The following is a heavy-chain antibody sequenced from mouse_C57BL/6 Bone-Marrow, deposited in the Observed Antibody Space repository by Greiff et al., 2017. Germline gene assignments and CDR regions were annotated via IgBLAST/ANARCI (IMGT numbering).Heavy chain of an antibody. CDR1: GYTFTSYW. Sequence: VQLQQPGAELVMPGASVKLSCKASGYTFTSYWMHWVKQRPGQGLEWIGEIDPSDSYTNYNQKFKGKSTLTVDKSSSTAYMQRSSLTSEDSAVYYCARRGYGSSYDWYFDVWGTGTTVTVSS. CDR2: IDPSDSYT. CDR3: ARRGYGSSYDWYFDV. V-gene: IGHV1-69*01. D-gene: IGHD1-1*01. J-gene: IGHJ1*03.